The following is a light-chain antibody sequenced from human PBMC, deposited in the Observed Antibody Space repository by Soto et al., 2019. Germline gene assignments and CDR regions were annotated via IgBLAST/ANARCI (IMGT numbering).Light chain of an antibody. J-gene: IGKJ1*01. V-gene: IGKV3-15*01. Sequence: EIVMTQSPATLSVSPGERATLSCRASQSVSSNLAWYQQKPGQAPRLLIYGASTRATGIPARFSGSGSGTEFTLTISSLQSEDFVVYYCQQYNNLPMTFGQGTKVEIK. CDR2: GAS. CDR1: QSVSSN. CDR3: QQYNNLPMT.